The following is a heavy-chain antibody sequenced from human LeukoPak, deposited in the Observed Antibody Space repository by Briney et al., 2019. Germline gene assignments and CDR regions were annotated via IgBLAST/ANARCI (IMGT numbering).Heavy chain of an antibody. D-gene: IGHD5-18*01. J-gene: IGHJ4*02. V-gene: IGHV4-59*01. CDR3: ARGNTAMVESLDY. CDR1: GGSLSSLY. Sequence: PETLSLTWPVFGGSLSSLYSSWIRPPPGNGLEWDEYIYYCWSTNYHPPLKSRVTISVDTSKHQFSLKLSSVTAADTAVYYCARGNTAMVESLDYWRQGTLVTVSS. CDR2: IYYCWST.